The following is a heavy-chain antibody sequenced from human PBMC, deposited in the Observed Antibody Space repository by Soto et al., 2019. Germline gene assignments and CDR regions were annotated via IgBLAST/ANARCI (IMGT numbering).Heavy chain of an antibody. CDR2: ISYDGTKT. J-gene: IGHJ4*02. D-gene: IGHD3-16*02. Sequence: GGSLRLSCAASGFTFSTYAMHWVRQAPGKGLEWVAGISYDGTKTSYTDSVKGRFSLSRDNSNDMVFLQMSSLRAEDTAVYYCARDSHLGDLSSWPYYFDYWGQGTLVTVSS. V-gene: IGHV3-30-3*01. CDR1: GFTFSTYA. CDR3: ARDSHLGDLSSWPYYFDY.